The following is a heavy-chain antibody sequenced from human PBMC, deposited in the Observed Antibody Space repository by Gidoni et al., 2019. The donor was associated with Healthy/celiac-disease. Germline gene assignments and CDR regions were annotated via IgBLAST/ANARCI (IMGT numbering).Heavy chain of an antibody. CDR2: IWYDGSYK. CDR1: GFIFRNYG. D-gene: IGHD6-19*01. J-gene: IGHJ5*02. CDR3: PRDGFPWYSSGLNRHNWFDP. V-gene: IGHV3-33*01. Sequence: QVQLVESGGGVVQPGRSLRLSCAASGFIFRNYGMPWVRQAPGKGLEWVALIWYDGSYKYYADSVKGRFTISRDKSKNTLYLQMNSLRAEDTAVYYCPRDGFPWYSSGLNRHNWFDPWGQGTLVTVSS.